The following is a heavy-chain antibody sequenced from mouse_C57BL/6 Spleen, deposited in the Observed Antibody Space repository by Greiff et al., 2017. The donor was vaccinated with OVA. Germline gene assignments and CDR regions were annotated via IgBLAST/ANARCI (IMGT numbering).Heavy chain of an antibody. V-gene: IGHV1-5*01. D-gene: IGHD2-3*01. CDR3: TRAIYDGYYYAMDY. Sequence: VQLQQSGTVLARPGASVKMSCKTSGYTFTSYWMHWVKQRPGQGLEWIGAIYPGNSDTSYNQKFKGKAKLTAVTSASTAYMELSSLTNEDSAVYYCTRAIYDGYYYAMDYWGQGTSVTVSS. CDR1: GYTFTSYW. J-gene: IGHJ4*01. CDR2: IYPGNSDT.